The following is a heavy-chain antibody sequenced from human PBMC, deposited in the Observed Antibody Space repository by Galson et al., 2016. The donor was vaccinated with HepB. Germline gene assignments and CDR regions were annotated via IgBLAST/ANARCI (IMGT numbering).Heavy chain of an antibody. V-gene: IGHV3-13*01. CDR2: IETSGAT. CDR3: TRGNSLWTMPWNYGLDV. D-gene: IGHD2-2*01. Sequence: SLRLSCAASGFTFSIHDMHWVRQATGKGLEWVSAIETSGATYYPDSVKGRFTISRENGKNSLYLQMDSLRAGDTAVYYCTRGNSLWTMPWNYGLDVWGKGTTVTVSS. J-gene: IGHJ6*04. CDR1: GFTFSIHD.